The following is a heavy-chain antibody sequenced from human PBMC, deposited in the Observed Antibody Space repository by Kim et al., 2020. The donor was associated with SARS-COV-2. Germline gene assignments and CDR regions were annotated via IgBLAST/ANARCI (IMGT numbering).Heavy chain of an antibody. Sequence: SETLSLTCTVSGGSISSYYWSWIRQPPGKGLEWIGYIYYSGSTNYNPSLKSRVTISVDTSKNQFSLKLSSVTAADTAVYYCARVRLLWFGELTRGWFDPWGQGTLVTVSS. V-gene: IGHV4-59*13. D-gene: IGHD3-10*01. CDR3: ARVRLLWFGELTRGWFDP. CDR2: IYYSGST. J-gene: IGHJ5*02. CDR1: GGSISSYY.